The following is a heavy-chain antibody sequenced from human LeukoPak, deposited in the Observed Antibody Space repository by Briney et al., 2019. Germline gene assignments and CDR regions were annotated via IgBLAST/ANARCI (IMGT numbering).Heavy chain of an antibody. V-gene: IGHV1-3*01. Sequence: GASVKVSCKASGYTFTSYAMHWVRQAPGQRLEWMGWINAGNGNTKYSQKFQGRVTITRDTSASTAYMELSSLRSEDTAVYYCARFGIAAAGNYYFDYRGQGTLVTVSS. CDR1: GYTFTSYA. D-gene: IGHD6-13*01. J-gene: IGHJ4*02. CDR3: ARFGIAAAGNYYFDY. CDR2: INAGNGNT.